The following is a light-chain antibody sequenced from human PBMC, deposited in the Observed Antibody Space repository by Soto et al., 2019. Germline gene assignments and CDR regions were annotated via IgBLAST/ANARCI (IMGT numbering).Light chain of an antibody. Sequence: ILMTQSPATLSVSPGERATLSCRASQSVSNNLAWYQQKPGQAPRLLIYDASTRATGIPARFSGSGSGTEFTLTISGLQSEDFAVYYWQQYNNWPPLTFGQGTKVEIK. V-gene: IGKV3-15*01. J-gene: IGKJ1*01. CDR2: DAS. CDR3: QQYNNWPPLT. CDR1: QSVSNN.